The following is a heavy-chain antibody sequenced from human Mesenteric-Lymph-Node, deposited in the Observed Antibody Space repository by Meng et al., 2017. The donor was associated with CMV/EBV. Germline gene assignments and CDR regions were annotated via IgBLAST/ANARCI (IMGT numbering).Heavy chain of an antibody. CDR1: GFTFSSYA. V-gene: IGHV3-23*01. D-gene: IGHD3-3*01. Sequence: GESLKISCAASGFTFSSYAMSWVRQAPGKGLEWVSAISGSGGSTHYADSVKGRFTISRDNSKNTLYLQMNSLRAEDTAVYYCARERNDFWSGYYKGNYFDYWGQGTLVTVSS. CDR2: ISGSGGST. CDR3: ARERNDFWSGYYKGNYFDY. J-gene: IGHJ4*02.